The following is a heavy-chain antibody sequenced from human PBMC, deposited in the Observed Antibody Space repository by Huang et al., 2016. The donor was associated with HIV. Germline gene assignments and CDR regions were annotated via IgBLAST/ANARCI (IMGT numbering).Heavy chain of an antibody. CDR2: IFPYDSDT. V-gene: IGHV5-51*01. D-gene: IGHD6-6*01. Sequence: VQLVQSGAEVKKPGESLKISCKGSGYSFSSYWIAWVRQMPGKGLEWMWFIFPYDSDTTYSPSFEGQVTISADKSIGTAYLQWSSLKASDTAMYYCARRFSSSSGYFDYWGQGSLVTVSS. J-gene: IGHJ4*02. CDR1: GYSFSSYW. CDR3: ARRFSSSSGYFDY.